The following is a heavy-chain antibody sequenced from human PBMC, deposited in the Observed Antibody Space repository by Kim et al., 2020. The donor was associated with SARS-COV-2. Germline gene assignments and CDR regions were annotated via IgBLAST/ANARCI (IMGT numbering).Heavy chain of an antibody. CDR1: GFTFSSST. D-gene: IGHD6-19*01. V-gene: IGHV3-73*01. CDR3: TILSPIPGGWCYTFD. J-gene: IGHJ3*01. CDR2: ISSNTSCYAS. Sequence: GGSLRLSCAASGFTFSSSTMHWVRQASGKGLEWVCRISSNTSCYASAYSASGRNSITISNDESKHTAHLQRNSLETEATALYYCTILSPIPGGWCYTFD.